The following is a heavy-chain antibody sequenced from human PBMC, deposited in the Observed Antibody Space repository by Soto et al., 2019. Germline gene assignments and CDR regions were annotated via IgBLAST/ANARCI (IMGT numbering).Heavy chain of an antibody. J-gene: IGHJ2*01. V-gene: IGHV1-2*02. CDR2: INPDSGGT. D-gene: IGHD2-2*01. Sequence: QEQLVQSGAEVKKPGASLKVSCKASGYTFTDYYIHWVRQAPGQGLEWVGWINPDSGGTNLAQRFQGRVTMTSYTSINPAYMELSSLRSDDTAVYYCAIRTGQLAIISEFDGDWSFEVWGRGTLVTVSS. CDR1: GYTFTDYY. CDR3: AIRTGQLAIISEFDGDWSFEV.